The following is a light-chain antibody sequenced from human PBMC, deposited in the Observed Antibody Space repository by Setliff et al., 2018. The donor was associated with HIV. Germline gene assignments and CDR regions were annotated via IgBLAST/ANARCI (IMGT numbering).Light chain of an antibody. CDR2: WAS. J-gene: IGKJ1*01. V-gene: IGKV4-1*01. CDR3: QQYYNTPQT. CDR1: QGVLYSSNNKNY. Sequence: DIVMTQSPDSLAVSLGERATINCNSSQGVLYSSNNKNYLAWYQQKPGQPPKLLIYWASTRESGVPDRFSGSGSGTGFSLTISSLQAEDVAVYYCQQYYNTPQTFGQGTKVDIK.